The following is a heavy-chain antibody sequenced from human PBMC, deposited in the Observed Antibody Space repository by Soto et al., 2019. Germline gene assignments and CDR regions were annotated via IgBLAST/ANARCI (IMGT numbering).Heavy chain of an antibody. Sequence: PSETLSLTCTVSGGSISSYYWSWIRQPPGKGLEWIGYIYYSGSTNCNPSLKSRVTISVDTSKNQFSLKLSSVTAADTAVYYCARVGDCSGGSCYYYYYGMDVWGQGTTVTVSS. CDR3: ARVGDCSGGSCYYYYYGMDV. CDR1: GGSISSYY. J-gene: IGHJ6*02. CDR2: IYYSGST. V-gene: IGHV4-59*01. D-gene: IGHD2-15*01.